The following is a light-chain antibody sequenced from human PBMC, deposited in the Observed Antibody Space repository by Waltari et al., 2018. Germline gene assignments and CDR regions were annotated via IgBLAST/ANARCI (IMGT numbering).Light chain of an antibody. CDR3: QQSYGTLWT. V-gene: IGKV1-39*01. CDR2: ATS. CDR1: QSISNY. Sequence: DIQMTQSPSSLSASVGDRVIITCRASQSISNYLNWYQQKPGQAPNLLIYATSSLQSGVPSRFTGSGSGTDFTLTISSLQPEDFATYYCQQSYGTLWTFGQGTKVEI. J-gene: IGKJ1*01.